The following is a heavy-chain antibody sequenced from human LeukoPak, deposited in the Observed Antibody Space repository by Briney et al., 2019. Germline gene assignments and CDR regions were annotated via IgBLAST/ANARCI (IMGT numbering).Heavy chain of an antibody. CDR1: GYTFTTYG. D-gene: IGHD2-8*01. CDR3: ARDGDIVLMVYAPPVDAFDI. J-gene: IGHJ3*02. V-gene: IGHV1-18*01. CDR2: ISAYNGNT. Sequence: ASVKVSCKASGYTFTTYGISWVRQAPGQGLERMGWISAYNGNTNYAQKLQGRVTMTTDTSTSTAYMELRSLRSDDTAVYYCARDGDIVLMVYAPPVDAFDIWGQGTMVTVSS.